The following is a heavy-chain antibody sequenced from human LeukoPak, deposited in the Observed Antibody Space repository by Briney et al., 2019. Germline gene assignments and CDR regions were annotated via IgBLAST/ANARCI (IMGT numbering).Heavy chain of an antibody. V-gene: IGHV3-74*01. CDR2: INSDGSRI. CDR3: ARGSSLAY. Sequence: GGSLRLSCAASGFTFSTYWMHWVRQAPGKGRVWVSRINSDGSRISYADSVRGRFTISRDNAKNSLYLQMSSLRVEDTAVYYCARGSSLAYWGQGTLVTVSS. D-gene: IGHD6-6*01. J-gene: IGHJ4*02. CDR1: GFTFSTYW.